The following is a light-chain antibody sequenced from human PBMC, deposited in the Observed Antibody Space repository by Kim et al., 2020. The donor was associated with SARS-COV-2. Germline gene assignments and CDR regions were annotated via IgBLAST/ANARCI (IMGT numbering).Light chain of an antibody. CDR1: SSDVGGYNY. Sequence: QSALTQSASVSGSPGQSITISCTGTSSDVGGYNYVSWYQQHPGKAPKLMIYDVSNRPSGVSNRFSGSKSGNTASLTISGLQAEDEADYYCSSYTSSSTLWVFGGGTQLTVL. CDR3: SSYTSSSTLWV. V-gene: IGLV2-14*03. CDR2: DVS. J-gene: IGLJ2*01.